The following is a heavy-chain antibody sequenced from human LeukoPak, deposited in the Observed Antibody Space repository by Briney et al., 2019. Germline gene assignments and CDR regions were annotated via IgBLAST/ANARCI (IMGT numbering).Heavy chain of an antibody. CDR2: IYRMRIT. Sequence: SETLSLTCAVSGYSISSGYYWGCIRQPPRKGLEWVGHIYRMRITNYSPSLESRVSTSLDTSENQFSLNLRSVTAADTAMYSCARSSWSGKGGRGLGSWGQGTLVTVSS. V-gene: IGHV4-38-2*01. D-gene: IGHD1-26*01. CDR3: ARSSWSGKGGRGLGS. CDR1: GYSISSGYY. J-gene: IGHJ5*02.